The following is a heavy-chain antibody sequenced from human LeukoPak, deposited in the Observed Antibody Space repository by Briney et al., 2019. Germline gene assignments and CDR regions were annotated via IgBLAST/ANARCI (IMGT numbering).Heavy chain of an antibody. D-gene: IGHD6-19*01. CDR1: GYTFSDYY. CDR3: ARARYTSGWKNAFDV. CDR2: INPNSGAS. Sequence: ASVKVSCKASGYTFSDYYLHWVRQAPGQGLEWMAWINPNSGASRDAQKFQGRITVTRDTSITTTYMELSGLTSDDSATYYCARARYTSGWKNAFDVWGQGTMVTVSS. J-gene: IGHJ3*01. V-gene: IGHV1-2*02.